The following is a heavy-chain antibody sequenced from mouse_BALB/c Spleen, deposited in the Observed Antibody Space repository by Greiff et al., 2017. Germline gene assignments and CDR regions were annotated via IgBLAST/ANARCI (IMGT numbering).Heavy chain of an antibody. D-gene: IGHD2-1*01. CDR2: INSNGGST. CDR3: ARDYYGNSWFAY. CDR1: GFTFSSYG. Sequence: EVMLVESGGGLVQPGGSLKLSCAASGFTFSSYGMSWVRQTPDKRLELVATINSNGGSTYYPDSVKGRFTISRDNAKNTLYLQMSSLKSEDTAMYYCARDYYGNSWFAYWGQGTLVTVSA. J-gene: IGHJ3*01. V-gene: IGHV5-6-3*01.